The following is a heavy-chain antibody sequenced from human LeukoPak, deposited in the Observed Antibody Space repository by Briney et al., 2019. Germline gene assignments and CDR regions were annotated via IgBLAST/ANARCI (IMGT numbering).Heavy chain of an antibody. Sequence: GGSLRLSCAASGFTFSSYWMSWVRQAPGKGLEWVANIKQDGSEKYYVDSVKGRFTISRDNAKNSLYLQMNSLRAEDTAVYYCACHRDYYDSSGWDYFDYWGQGTLVTVSS. CDR2: IKQDGSEK. CDR1: GFTFSSYW. D-gene: IGHD3-22*01. J-gene: IGHJ4*02. V-gene: IGHV3-7*01. CDR3: ACHRDYYDSSGWDYFDY.